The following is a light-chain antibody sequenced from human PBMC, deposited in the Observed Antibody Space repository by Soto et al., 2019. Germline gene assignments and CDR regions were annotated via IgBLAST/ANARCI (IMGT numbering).Light chain of an antibody. CDR1: QAISNF. Sequence: DIQMTQSPSSLSASVGDRVTITCRASQAISNFLAWYQQKPGKGPELLIYSASTLQSGVPSRFSGSGSGTDFTLTISSLQPDDFATYYCQHYNSYSEAFGQGTKVDIK. V-gene: IGKV1-27*01. J-gene: IGKJ1*01. CDR3: QHYNSYSEA. CDR2: SAS.